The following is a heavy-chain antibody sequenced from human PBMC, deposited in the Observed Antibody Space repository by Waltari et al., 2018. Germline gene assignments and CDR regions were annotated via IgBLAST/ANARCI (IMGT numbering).Heavy chain of an antibody. Sequence: QVQLVQSGAEVKKPGASVKVSCKASGYTFTNYDINWVRQAPGQGLEWMGWMNPGSGNTGYAQKFQGRVTMTGSTSVSTAYMALSSLTSDDTAVYYCARGQPSNKHGYRSYDLTDYWGQGTLVTVSS. CDR3: ARGQPSNKHGYRSYDLTDY. D-gene: IGHD5-12*01. CDR1: GYTFTNYD. CDR2: MNPGSGNT. V-gene: IGHV1-8*02. J-gene: IGHJ4*02.